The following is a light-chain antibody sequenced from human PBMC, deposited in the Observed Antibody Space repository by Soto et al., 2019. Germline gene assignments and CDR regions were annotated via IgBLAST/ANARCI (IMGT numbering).Light chain of an antibody. CDR1: SSDIGAYDY. Sequence: QSALTQPASVSGSPGQSITISCTGTSSDIGAYDYVSWYQQHPGGVPKLLISEVNNRPSGVPDRFSGSKSANTASLTISGLQAEDEADYYCSLYTSSSTVTFGGGTKVTVL. CDR2: EVN. CDR3: SLYTSSSTVT. J-gene: IGLJ2*01. V-gene: IGLV2-14*01.